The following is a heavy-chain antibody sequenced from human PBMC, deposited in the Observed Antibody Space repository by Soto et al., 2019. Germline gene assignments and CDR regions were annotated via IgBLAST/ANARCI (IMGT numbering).Heavy chain of an antibody. D-gene: IGHD5-18*01. CDR3: ALEEGYSYGQLDY. J-gene: IGHJ4*02. CDR2: IYYSGST. V-gene: IGHV4-59*08. Sequence: SATLSLTCTVSGGSISSYYWTWIRQPPGKGLEWIGYIYYSGSTNYNPSLKSRVTISVATSKTQFSLKLSSVTAADTAVFYCALEEGYSYGQLDYWGQGTLVTVSS. CDR1: GGSISSYY.